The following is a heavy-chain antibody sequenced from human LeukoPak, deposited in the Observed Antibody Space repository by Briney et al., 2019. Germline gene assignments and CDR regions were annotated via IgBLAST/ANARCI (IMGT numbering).Heavy chain of an antibody. CDR1: GGTFSSYA. CDR3: ARAGRGYCSSTSCYDAFDI. CDR2: IIPIFGTA. Sequence: GASEKVSCKASGGTFSSYAISWVRQAPGQGLEWMGGIIPIFGTANYAQKFQGRVTITADESTSTAYMELSSLRSEDTAVYYCARAGRGYCSSTSCYDAFDIWGQGTMVTVSS. J-gene: IGHJ3*02. D-gene: IGHD2-2*01. V-gene: IGHV1-69*13.